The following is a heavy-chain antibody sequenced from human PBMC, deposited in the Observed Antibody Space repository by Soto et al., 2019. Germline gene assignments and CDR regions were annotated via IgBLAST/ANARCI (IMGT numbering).Heavy chain of an antibody. V-gene: IGHV3-23*05. D-gene: IGHD6-13*01. CDR1: GFTFSDYP. Sequence: SLRLSCAASGFTFSDYPMTWVRRAPGQGLEWVSTIDKNSGTYYSDSVKGRFTISRDNAKNTLYLQVNSLRAEDTATYYCAKYSASGSRYFDFWGQGTLVTVSS. CDR2: IDKNSGT. J-gene: IGHJ4*02. CDR3: AKYSASGSRYFDF.